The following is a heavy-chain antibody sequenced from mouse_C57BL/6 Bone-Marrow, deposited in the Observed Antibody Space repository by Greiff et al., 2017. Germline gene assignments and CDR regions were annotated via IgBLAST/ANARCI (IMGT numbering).Heavy chain of an antibody. D-gene: IGHD1-1*01. CDR2: IDPENGDT. CDR1: GFNIKDDY. CDR3: TTWGYYGSMDY. Sequence: EVQLQQSGAELVRPGASVKLSCTASGFNIKDDYMHWVKQRPEQGLEWIGWIDPENGDTEYASKFQGKATITADTYSNTAYLQLSSLTSEDTAVYYCTTWGYYGSMDYWGQGTSVTVSS. V-gene: IGHV14-4*01. J-gene: IGHJ4*01.